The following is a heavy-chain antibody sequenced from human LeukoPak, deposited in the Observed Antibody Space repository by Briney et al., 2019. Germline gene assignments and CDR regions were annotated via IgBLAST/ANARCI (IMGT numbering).Heavy chain of an antibody. D-gene: IGHD4-17*01. CDR2: IYYSGST. V-gene: IGHV4-59*01. J-gene: IGHJ6*02. Sequence: SETLSLTCTVSGGSISSYYWSWIRQPPGKGLECIGYIYYSGSTNYNPSLKSRVTISVDTSKNQFSLKLSSVTAGDTAVYYCARGPYGEWGRYYYGMDVWGQGTTVTVSS. CDR3: ARGPYGEWGRYYYGMDV. CDR1: GGSISSYY.